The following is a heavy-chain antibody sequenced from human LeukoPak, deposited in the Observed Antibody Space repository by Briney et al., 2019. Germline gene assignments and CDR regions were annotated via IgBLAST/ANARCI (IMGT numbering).Heavy chain of an antibody. Sequence: AGGSLILSCAASGFILSSYAMNWVRQAPGKGLEWVSVISGSGGRTYYIDSVKGRFTISRDNSKNTLYLQMNSLRDDDTAVYYCAKGRGYGDYGSTFEYWGQGTLATVSS. CDR2: ISGSGGRT. CDR3: AKGRGYGDYGSTFEY. J-gene: IGHJ4*02. D-gene: IGHD4-17*01. V-gene: IGHV3-23*01. CDR1: GFILSSYA.